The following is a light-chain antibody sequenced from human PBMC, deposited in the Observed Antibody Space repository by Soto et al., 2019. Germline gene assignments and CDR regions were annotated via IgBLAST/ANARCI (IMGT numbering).Light chain of an antibody. Sequence: EIVLTQSPGTLSLSPGERATLSCRASQSVSSSYLAWYQQKPGQAPRLLIYGASSRATDIPDRFSGSGSGTDFTLTISRLEPEDFAVYYCQQYGSSPYTFGLGTKVDIK. CDR1: QSVSSSY. CDR2: GAS. CDR3: QQYGSSPYT. V-gene: IGKV3-20*01. J-gene: IGKJ2*01.